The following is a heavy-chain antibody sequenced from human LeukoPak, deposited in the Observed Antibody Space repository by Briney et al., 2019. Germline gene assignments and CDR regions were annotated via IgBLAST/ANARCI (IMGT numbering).Heavy chain of an antibody. CDR2: ISSSSSTI. CDR1: GFTFSSLA. Sequence: GGSLRLSCAASGFTFSSLAMSWVRQAPGKGLGWVSYISSSSSTIYYADSVKGRFTISRDNAKNSLYLQMNSLRAEDTAVYYCARRPNDYWGQGTLVTVSS. J-gene: IGHJ4*02. CDR3: ARRPNDY. V-gene: IGHV3-48*01.